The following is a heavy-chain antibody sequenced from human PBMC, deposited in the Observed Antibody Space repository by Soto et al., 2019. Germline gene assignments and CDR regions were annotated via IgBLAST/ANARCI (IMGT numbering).Heavy chain of an antibody. J-gene: IGHJ6*02. CDR1: GDSVSTAY. V-gene: IGHV4-59*02. CDR2: IYNGGSP. D-gene: IGHD3-3*01. CDR3: ARGEWFLRGYGMDV. Sequence: QVQLQESGPGLVKPSETLSLTCTVSGDSVSTAYWSWIRQPPGKRLEYIGFIYNGGSPNYNPSLESRVTISPDTSKNQFSLKLTPVTAADTAVYYCARGEWFLRGYGMDVWGRGTTVTVS.